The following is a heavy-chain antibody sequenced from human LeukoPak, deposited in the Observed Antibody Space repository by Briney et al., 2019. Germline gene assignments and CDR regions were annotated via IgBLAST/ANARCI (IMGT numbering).Heavy chain of an antibody. D-gene: IGHD3-3*01. CDR3: ARSTDFWSGYYTTDFDY. J-gene: IGHJ4*02. Sequence: PSETLSLTCTVSGGSISSYYWSWIRQPPGKGLEWIGYIYYSGSTNYNPSPKSRVTISVDTSKNQFSLKLSSVTAADTAVYYCARSTDFWSGYYTTDFDYWGQGTLVTVSS. V-gene: IGHV4-59*01. CDR1: GGSISSYY. CDR2: IYYSGST.